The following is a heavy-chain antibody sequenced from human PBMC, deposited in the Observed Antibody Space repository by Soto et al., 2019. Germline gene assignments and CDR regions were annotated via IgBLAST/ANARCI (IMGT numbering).Heavy chain of an antibody. CDR3: ARGALWFGELIGY. CDR1: GGSFSGYY. CDR2: INHSGST. V-gene: IGHV4-34*01. Sequence: QVQLQQWGAGLLKPSETLSLTCAVYGGSFSGYYWSWIRQPPGKGLEWIGEINHSGSTNYNPSLKSRVTISVDTSKNQFPLKLSSVTAADTAVYYCARGALWFGELIGYWGQGTLVTVSS. J-gene: IGHJ4*02. D-gene: IGHD3-10*01.